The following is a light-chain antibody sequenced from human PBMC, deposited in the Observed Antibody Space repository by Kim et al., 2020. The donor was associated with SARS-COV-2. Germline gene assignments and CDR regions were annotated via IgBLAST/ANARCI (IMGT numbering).Light chain of an antibody. J-gene: IGLJ2*01. Sequence: VALVQTVRITCQGDSLRSYYATWDQQKPGQAPILVIYGKNNRPSGIPDRFSGSSSGNTVSLTITGTQAGDEADYYCNSRDSNENVFFGGGTQLTVL. V-gene: IGLV3-19*01. CDR1: SLRSYY. CDR2: GKN. CDR3: NSRDSNENVF.